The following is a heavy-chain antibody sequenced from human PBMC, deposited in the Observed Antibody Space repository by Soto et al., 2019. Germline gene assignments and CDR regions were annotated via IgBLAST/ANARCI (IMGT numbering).Heavy chain of an antibody. CDR1: GGSISSYY. D-gene: IGHD1-1*01. J-gene: IGHJ4*02. Sequence: PSETLSLTCTVSGGSISSYYWSWIRQPPGKGLEWIGYIYYSGSTNYNPSLKSRVTISVDTSKNQFSLKLSSVTAADTAVYYCARGSTGVDPLSFDYWGQGTLVTVSS. CDR2: IYYSGST. V-gene: IGHV4-59*01. CDR3: ARGSTGVDPLSFDY.